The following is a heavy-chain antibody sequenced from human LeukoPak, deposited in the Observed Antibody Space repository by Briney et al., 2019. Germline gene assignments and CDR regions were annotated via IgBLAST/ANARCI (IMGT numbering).Heavy chain of an antibody. D-gene: IGHD6-13*01. J-gene: IGHJ4*02. CDR3: ARDNGYSSSWFDY. V-gene: IGHV4-59*12. CDR1: GGSISSYY. Sequence: TSETLSLTCTVSGGSISSYYWSWIRQPPGKGLEWIGYIYYSGSTNYNPSLKSRVTISVDTSKNQFSLKLSSVTAADTAVYYCARDNGYSSSWFDYWGQGTLVTVSS. CDR2: IYYSGST.